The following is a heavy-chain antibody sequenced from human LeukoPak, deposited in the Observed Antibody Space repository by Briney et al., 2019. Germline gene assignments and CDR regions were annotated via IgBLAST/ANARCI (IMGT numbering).Heavy chain of an antibody. CDR3: ARGGVNYKIAGP. CDR1: GGSLTSYY. D-gene: IGHD3-10*01. V-gene: IGHV4-59*01. J-gene: IGHJ5*02. Sequence: SETLSLTCTVSGGSLTSYYWSWLRQPPGKGLEWIGYIYYSGSTHYNPSLKSRVTISVDTSKNQFSLKLSSVTAADTAVYYCARGGVNYKIAGPWGQGALVTVSS. CDR2: IYYSGST.